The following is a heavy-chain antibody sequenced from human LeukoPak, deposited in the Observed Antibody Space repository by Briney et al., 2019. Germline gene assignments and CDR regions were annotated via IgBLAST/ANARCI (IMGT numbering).Heavy chain of an antibody. CDR2: IKQDGSEK. CDR1: GFTFSSYW. J-gene: IGHJ6*03. V-gene: IGHV3-7*03. Sequence: GGSLRLSCAASGFTFSSYWMSWVRQAPGKGLEWVANIKQDGSEKYYVDSVKGRFTVSRDNAKNTLYLQMNSLRAEDTAIYYCAKNGDRGAYCTGGTCYPYFYYYMDVWGKGTTVTI. D-gene: IGHD2-15*01. CDR3: AKNGDRGAYCTGGTCYPYFYYYMDV.